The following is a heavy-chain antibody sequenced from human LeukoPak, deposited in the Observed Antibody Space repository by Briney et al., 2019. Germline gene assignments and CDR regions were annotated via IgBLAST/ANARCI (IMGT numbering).Heavy chain of an antibody. V-gene: IGHV3-30*02. J-gene: IGHJ4*02. CDR2: IRYDGSNK. Sequence: GGSLRLSXAASGFTFSSYGMHWVRQAPGKGLEWVAFIRYDGSNKYYADSVKGRFTISRDNSKNTLYLQMNSLRAEDTAVYYCAKDLPDFWSGYSGGEDYWGQGTLVTVSS. CDR3: AKDLPDFWSGYSGGEDY. CDR1: GFTFSSYG. D-gene: IGHD3-3*01.